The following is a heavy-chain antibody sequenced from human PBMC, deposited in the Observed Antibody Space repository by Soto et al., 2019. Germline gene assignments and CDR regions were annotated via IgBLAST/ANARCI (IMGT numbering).Heavy chain of an antibody. Sequence: VQLRQSGSGLVKPSGTLSLTCFVSGTSISSTFWWTWFRQAPGKGLEWIGEIYHSGMAKYNPSLKSRVTISVDKSSNQFSLTLTSVTAADTAMYYCATLPPRIVVVMSPFPSWGQGTPVTVSS. CDR1: GTSISSTFW. V-gene: IGHV4-4*02. J-gene: IGHJ4*02. D-gene: IGHD2-21*01. CDR2: IYHSGMA. CDR3: ATLPPRIVVVMSPFPS.